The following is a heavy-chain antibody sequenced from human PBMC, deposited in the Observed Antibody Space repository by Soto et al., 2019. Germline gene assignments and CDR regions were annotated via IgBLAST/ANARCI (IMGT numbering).Heavy chain of an antibody. J-gene: IGHJ4*01. CDR2: VIPLFGTS. CDR1: GGAFRTYA. Sequence: QVQLVQSGAEVKKPGSSVIVSCKASGGAFRTYAITWVRQAPGQGLEWMGAVIPLFGTSTYAQSFQGRLTITADESPSTAYLELRSLRSEDTATYFCATGGVHILTTGTYFDSWGQGTLVTVSS. D-gene: IGHD4-17*01. CDR3: ATGGVHILTTGTYFDS. V-gene: IGHV1-69*01.